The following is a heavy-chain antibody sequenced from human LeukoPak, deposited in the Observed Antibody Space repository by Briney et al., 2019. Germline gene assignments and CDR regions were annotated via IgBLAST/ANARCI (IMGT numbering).Heavy chain of an antibody. J-gene: IGHJ6*03. D-gene: IGHD4-17*01. CDR3: ARDGWKPTVIQSYYYCYMDV. CDR2: TYYRSKWYS. V-gene: IGHV6-1*01. Sequence: SQTLSLTCAISGDSVSSNSAAWNWIRQSPSRGLEWLVRTYYRSKWYSDYAVSVKSRITINPDTSKNQFSLQLNSVTPEDTAVYYCARDGWKPTVIQSYYYCYMDVWGKGTTVTVSS. CDR1: GDSVSSNSAA.